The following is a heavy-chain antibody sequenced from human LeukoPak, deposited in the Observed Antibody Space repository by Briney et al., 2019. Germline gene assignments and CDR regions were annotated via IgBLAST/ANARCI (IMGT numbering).Heavy chain of an antibody. CDR2: IYYSGSI. CDR3: ARDGVLWFGDPPPLAFDI. CDR1: GGSISTYY. V-gene: IGHV4-59*12. Sequence: SETLSLTCTVSGGSISTYYWSWIRQPPGKGLEWIGYIYYSGSINYNPSLKSRVTISVDKSKNQFSLKLSSVTAADTAVYYCARDGVLWFGDPPPLAFDIWGQGTMVTVSS. J-gene: IGHJ3*02. D-gene: IGHD3-10*01.